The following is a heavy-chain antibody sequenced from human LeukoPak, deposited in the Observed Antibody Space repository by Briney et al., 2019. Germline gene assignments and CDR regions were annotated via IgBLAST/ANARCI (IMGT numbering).Heavy chain of an antibody. CDR2: IRPDGGQE. Sequence: GGSLRLSCAASGFTFRNYWMTWVRQAPGKGLEGVANIRPDGGQEQYADSLESRITISRDNVRNSLFLQLNSLRTEDSAVYFCATSSDWAFDHWGQGTLVTVSS. CDR1: GFTFRNYW. D-gene: IGHD6-19*01. J-gene: IGHJ4*02. CDR3: ATSSDWAFDH. V-gene: IGHV3-7*01.